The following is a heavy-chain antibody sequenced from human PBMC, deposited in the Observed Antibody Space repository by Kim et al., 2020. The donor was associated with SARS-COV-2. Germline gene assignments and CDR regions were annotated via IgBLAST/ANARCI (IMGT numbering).Heavy chain of an antibody. CDR3: ARASSGGTKEDKSGDY. V-gene: IGHV3-72*01. CDR2: TRNKANSYTT. Sequence: GGSLRLSCAASGFTFSDHYMDWVRQAPGKGLEWVGRTRNKANSYTTEYAASVKGRFTISRDDSKNSLYLQMNSLKTEDTAVYYCARASSGGTKEDKSGDYWGQGTLVTVSS. J-gene: IGHJ4*02. CDR1: GFTFSDHY. D-gene: IGHD2-8*01.